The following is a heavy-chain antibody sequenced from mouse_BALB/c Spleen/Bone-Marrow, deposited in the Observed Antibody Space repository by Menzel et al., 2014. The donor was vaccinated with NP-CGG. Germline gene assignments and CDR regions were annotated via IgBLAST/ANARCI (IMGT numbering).Heavy chain of an antibody. CDR1: GYAFSSYW. D-gene: IGHD3-1*01. Sequence: QVQLQQSGAELVRPGSSVKISCKASGYAFSSYWMNWVKQRPGQGLEWIGQIYPGDGDTNYNGKFKGKATLTADKSSSTASMQLSSLKSEDSVVYFCVRFCISRGALDYWGHGTPVTASS. CDR3: VRFCISRGALDY. V-gene: IGHV1-80*01. CDR2: IYPGDGDT. J-gene: IGHJ4*01.